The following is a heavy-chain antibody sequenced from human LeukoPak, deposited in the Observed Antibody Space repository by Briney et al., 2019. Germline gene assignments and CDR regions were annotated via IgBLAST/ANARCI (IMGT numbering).Heavy chain of an antibody. D-gene: IGHD5/OR15-5a*01. V-gene: IGHV1-46*01. CDR1: GYTSISYY. Sequence: SVNPSCKPSGYTSISYYMHWVRQAPGQGLEWMGIINPSGGSTSYAQKFQGRVTMTRDTSTSTVYMELSSLRSEDTAVYNCASSTYRDSPCDYWGQGTLVTVSS. CDR3: ASSTYRDSPCDY. J-gene: IGHJ4*02. CDR2: INPSGGST.